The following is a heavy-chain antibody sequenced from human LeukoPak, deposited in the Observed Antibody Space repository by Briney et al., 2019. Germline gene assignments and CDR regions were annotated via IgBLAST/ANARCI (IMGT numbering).Heavy chain of an antibody. J-gene: IGHJ5*02. CDR3: ARRLYSCSSSWFDP. CDR1: GYTFIGHY. D-gene: IGHD6-6*01. Sequence: ASVKVSCKASGYTFIGHYLHWVRQAPGQGLEWMGRINPNSGGTNYAQKFQGRVTMTRDTSISTAYMELSRLRSDDTAVYYCARRLYSCSSSWFDPWGQGTLVTVSS. CDR2: INPNSGGT. V-gene: IGHV1-2*06.